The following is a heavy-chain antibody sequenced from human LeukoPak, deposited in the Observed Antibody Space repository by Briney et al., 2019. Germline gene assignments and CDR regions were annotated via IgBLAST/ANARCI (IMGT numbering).Heavy chain of an antibody. D-gene: IGHD6-13*01. Sequence: GESLRLSCAASGFTFSSSAMNWVRQAPGKGLEWVSACGTDSDTYYADSVQGRFTISRDNSKNRLYLQMTSLRADDTAVYYCAKKTPGTHPFDSWGQGTLVTVSP. CDR2: CGTDSDT. V-gene: IGHV3-23*01. CDR3: AKKTPGTHPFDS. CDR1: GFTFSSSA. J-gene: IGHJ4*02.